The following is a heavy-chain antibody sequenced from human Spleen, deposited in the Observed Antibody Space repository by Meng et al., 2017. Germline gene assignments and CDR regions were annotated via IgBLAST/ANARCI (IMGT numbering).Heavy chain of an antibody. CDR2: INIYNGIT. Sequence: QGLVVQYGAVVKKPGASVKVSCKVSDYTLTSDGFSWVRQTPGQGLQWMGWINIYNGITNYGRNFQGRVTLTTDTSTSTGYMELRSLTSDDTAVYYCATRGNPYLDRWGQGTLVTVSS. CDR3: ATRGNPYLDR. CDR1: DYTLTSDG. V-gene: IGHV1-18*04. J-gene: IGHJ4*02.